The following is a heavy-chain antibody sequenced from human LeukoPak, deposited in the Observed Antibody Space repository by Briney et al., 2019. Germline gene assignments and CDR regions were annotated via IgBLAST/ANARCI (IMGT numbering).Heavy chain of an antibody. Sequence: PGGSLRLSCAASGFTFSSYAMSWVRQAPGKGLEWVSAISGSGRSTYYADSVKGRFTISRDNSKNTLYLQMNSLRAEDTAVYYCARGWGSGYDCPGYWGQGTLVTVSS. V-gene: IGHV3-23*01. D-gene: IGHD5-12*01. CDR2: ISGSGRST. J-gene: IGHJ4*02. CDR1: GFTFSSYA. CDR3: ARGWGSGYDCPGY.